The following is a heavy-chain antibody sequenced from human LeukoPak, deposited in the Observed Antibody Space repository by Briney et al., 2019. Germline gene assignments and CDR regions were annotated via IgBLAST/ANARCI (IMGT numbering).Heavy chain of an antibody. Sequence: GGSLRLSCAASGFTFDDYAMHWVRQAPGKGLGWVSGISWNSGSIGYADSVKGRFTISRDNAKNSRYLQMNSLRAEDTALYYCAKDIDAVTFPHGMDVWGQGTTVTVPS. V-gene: IGHV3-9*01. D-gene: IGHD4-17*01. CDR1: GFTFDDYA. J-gene: IGHJ6*02. CDR2: ISWNSGSI. CDR3: AKDIDAVTFPHGMDV.